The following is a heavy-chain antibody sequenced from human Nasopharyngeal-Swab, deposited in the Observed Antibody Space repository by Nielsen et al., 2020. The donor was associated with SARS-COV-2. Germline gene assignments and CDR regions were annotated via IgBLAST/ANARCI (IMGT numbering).Heavy chain of an antibody. D-gene: IGHD6-19*01. CDR3: ARDTGSGWYYILDY. CDR2: ISAYNGNT. Sequence: WVRQAPGQGLEWMGWISAYNGNTNYAQKLQGRVTMTTDTSTSTAYMELRSLRSDDTAVYYCARDTGSGWYYILDYWGQGTLVTVSS. J-gene: IGHJ4*02. V-gene: IGHV1-18*01.